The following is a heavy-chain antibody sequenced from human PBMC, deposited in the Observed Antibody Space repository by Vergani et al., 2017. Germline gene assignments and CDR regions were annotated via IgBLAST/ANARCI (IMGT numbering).Heavy chain of an antibody. CDR3: ARDRSYYDFWSGYFDY. D-gene: IGHD3-3*01. J-gene: IGHJ4*02. CDR2: IIPIFGTA. CDR1: GGTFSRYA. Sequence: QVQLVQSGAEVKKPGSSVKVSCKASGGTFSRYAISWVRQAPGQGLEWMGGIIPIFGTANYAQKFQGRVTITADESTSTAYMELSSLRSEDTAVYYCARDRSYYDFWSGYFDYWGQGTLVTVSS. V-gene: IGHV1-69*01.